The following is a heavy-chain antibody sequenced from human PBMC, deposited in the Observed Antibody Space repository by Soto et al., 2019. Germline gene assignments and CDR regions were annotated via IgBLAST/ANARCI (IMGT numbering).Heavy chain of an antibody. V-gene: IGHV1-3*01. CDR2: INAGNGNT. D-gene: IGHD6-6*01. CDR3: ASEEYSSSSGQPNWFDP. Sequence: ASVKVSCKASGYTFTSYAMHWVSQAPGQRLEWMGWINAGNGNTKYSQKFQGRVTITRDTSASTAYMELSSLRSEDTAVYYCASEEYSSSSGQPNWFDPWGQGTLVTVSS. CDR1: GYTFTSYA. J-gene: IGHJ5*02.